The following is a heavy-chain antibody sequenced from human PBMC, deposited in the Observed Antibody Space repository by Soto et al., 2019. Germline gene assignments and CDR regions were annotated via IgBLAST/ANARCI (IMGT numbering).Heavy chain of an antibody. CDR3: ARVGDYAAKD. D-gene: IGHD4-17*01. Sequence: EVQLVESGGGLIQPGGSLRLSCAASGFTVSSNYMSWVRQAPGKGLEWVSIIYSGGSTYYADSVKGRFTISRDNSQNTLSIPMNSLSAEDTAVYDCARVGDYAAKDWGKGTLVTVSS. V-gene: IGHV3-53*01. J-gene: IGHJ4*02. CDR1: GFTVSSNY. CDR2: IYSGGST.